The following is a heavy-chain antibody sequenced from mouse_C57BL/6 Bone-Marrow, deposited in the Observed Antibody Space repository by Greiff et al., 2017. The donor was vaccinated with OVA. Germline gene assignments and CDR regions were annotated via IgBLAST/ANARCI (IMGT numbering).Heavy chain of an antibody. CDR1: GFTFTDYY. J-gene: IGHJ1*03. V-gene: IGHV7-3*01. CDR3: ASSSYDGYDDWYFDV. Sequence: EVKLVESGGGLVQPGGSLSLSCAASGFTFTDYYMSWVRQPPGKALEWLGFIRNNANGYTTEYSASVKGRFTISRATSPSILSLQLHALRAEDSATYYCASSSYDGYDDWYFDVWGTGTTVTVSA. CDR2: IRNNANGYTT. D-gene: IGHD2-3*01.